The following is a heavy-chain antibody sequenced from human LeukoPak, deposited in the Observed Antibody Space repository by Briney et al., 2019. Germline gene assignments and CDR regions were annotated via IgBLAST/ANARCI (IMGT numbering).Heavy chain of an antibody. CDR1: GFTFSSYA. CDR2: ISYDGSNK. J-gene: IGHJ4*02. D-gene: IGHD1-14*01. V-gene: IGHV3-30-3*01. Sequence: PGGSLRLSCAASGFTFSSYAMHWVRQAPGKGLEWVAVISYDGSNKYYADSVKGLFTISRDNSKNTLYLQMNSLRAEDTAVYYCARDQTGASHYWGQGTLVTVSS. CDR3: ARDQTGASHY.